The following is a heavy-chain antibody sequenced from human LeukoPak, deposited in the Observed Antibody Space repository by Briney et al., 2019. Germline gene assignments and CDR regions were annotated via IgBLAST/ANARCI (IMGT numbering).Heavy chain of an antibody. V-gene: IGHV3-23*01. CDR3: AKHKENYGDSCLDDY. CDR1: RFTFSSYA. Sequence: GGSLRLSCAASRFTFSSYAMSWDRQGPGKGLEWVSSISGRGDSTYYADSVKGRFTISRDNSKKTLYLQLNSLGVEDTAVYFCAKHKENYGDSCLDDYWGQGALVTVSS. D-gene: IGHD4-17*01. CDR2: ISGRGDST. J-gene: IGHJ4*02.